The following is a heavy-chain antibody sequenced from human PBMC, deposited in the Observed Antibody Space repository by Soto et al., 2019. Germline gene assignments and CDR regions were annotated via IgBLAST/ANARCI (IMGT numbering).Heavy chain of an antibody. CDR2: IYYSGST. V-gene: IGHV4-31*03. Sequence: PSETLSLTCTVSGGSISSGGYYWSWIRQHPGKGLEWIGYIYYSGSTYYNPSLKSRVTISRDTSTNTLFLQMGSLRPEDSAVYYCARFWGPMAALVDDFWGQGTPVTVS. J-gene: IGHJ4*02. CDR3: ARFWGPMAALVDDF. D-gene: IGHD3-16*01. CDR1: GGSISSGGYY.